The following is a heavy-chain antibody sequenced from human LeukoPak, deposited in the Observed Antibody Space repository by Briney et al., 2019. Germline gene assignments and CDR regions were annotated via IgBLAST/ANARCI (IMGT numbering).Heavy chain of an antibody. J-gene: IGHJ4*02. CDR3: TRSPQYCGSDCYSDY. V-gene: IGHV3-9*01. CDR2: ISWNSGSI. D-gene: IGHD2-21*02. CDR1: GFTFDDHA. Sequence: GRSLRLSCAASGFTFDDHAMHWVRQAPGKGLEWLSGISWNSGSIAYADSVKGRFTISRDNAKNSLFLQMHSLRAEDTAVYYCTRSPQYCGSDCYSDYWGQGTLVTVSS.